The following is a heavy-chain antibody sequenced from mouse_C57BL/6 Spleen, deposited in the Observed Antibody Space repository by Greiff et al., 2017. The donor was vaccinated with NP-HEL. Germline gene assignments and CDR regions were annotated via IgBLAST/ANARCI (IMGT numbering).Heavy chain of an antibody. J-gene: IGHJ3*01. CDR2: INYDGSST. D-gene: IGHD1-1*01. Sequence: EVQLVESEGGLVQPGSSMKLSCTASGFTFSDYYMAWVRQVPEKGLEWVANINYDGSSTYYLDSLKSRFIISRDNAKNILYLQMSSLKSEDTATYYCAGYYGSSPFAYWGQGTLVTVSA. V-gene: IGHV5-16*01. CDR1: GFTFSDYY. CDR3: AGYYGSSPFAY.